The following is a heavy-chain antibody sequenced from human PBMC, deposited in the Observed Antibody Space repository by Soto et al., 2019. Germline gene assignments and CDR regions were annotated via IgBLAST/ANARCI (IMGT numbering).Heavy chain of an antibody. CDR3: AKDPGASSDWHGGLY. V-gene: IGHV3-23*01. CDR1: GFTFSSYA. CDR2: ISGSGGST. Sequence: EVQLLESGGGLVQPGGSLRLSCAASGFTFSSYAISWVRQAPGKGLEWVSAISGSGGSTYYADSVKGRFTISRDNSKNTLYLQMNSLRAEDTAVYYCAKDPGASSDWHGGLYWGQGTLVTVSS. J-gene: IGHJ4*02. D-gene: IGHD6-19*01.